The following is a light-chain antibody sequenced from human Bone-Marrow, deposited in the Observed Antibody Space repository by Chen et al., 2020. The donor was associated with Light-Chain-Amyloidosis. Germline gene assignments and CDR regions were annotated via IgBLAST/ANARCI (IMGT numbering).Light chain of an antibody. V-gene: IGLV3-21*02. J-gene: IGLJ3*02. CDR3: QVWDRSSDRPV. CDR2: DDS. Sequence: SYVLTQPSSVSVAPGQTATIACGGNNIGSTSVHWYQQTPGQAPLLVVYDDSDRPSGIPERLSAANSGNTATLTIRRVESGEESDYYCQVWDRSSDRPVFGGGTKLTVL. CDR1: NIGSTS.